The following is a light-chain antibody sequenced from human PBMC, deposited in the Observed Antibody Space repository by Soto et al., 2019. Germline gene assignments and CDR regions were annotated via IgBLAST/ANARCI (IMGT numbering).Light chain of an antibody. J-gene: IGLJ2*01. Sequence: QSALTQPASVSGSPGQSITISCTGTSNNIGNYNFVSWYQHHPGKAPKLMIYEVSNRPSGVSNRFSGSKSGNTASLTISGLQADDEADYYCSSYTSGYVIFGGGTQLTVL. V-gene: IGLV2-14*01. CDR1: SNNIGNYNF. CDR2: EVS. CDR3: SSYTSGYVI.